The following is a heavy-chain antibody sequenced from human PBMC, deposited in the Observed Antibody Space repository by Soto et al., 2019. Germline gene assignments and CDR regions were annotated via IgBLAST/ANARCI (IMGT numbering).Heavy chain of an antibody. CDR3: AKGRRDDTLTVFYLTYFDY. D-gene: IGHD3-9*01. J-gene: IGHJ4*02. V-gene: IGHV3-23*01. Sequence: EVQLLESGGGLVQPGSSLRLSCAASGFTFSNYAMSWVRQTPGGGLEWVSSISGSGGSTFYADSVKGRFTISRDNPKNTLYLQMNSLRADDSAVYYCAKGRRDDTLTVFYLTYFDYWGRGTLVTVPS. CDR2: ISGSGGST. CDR1: GFTFSNYA.